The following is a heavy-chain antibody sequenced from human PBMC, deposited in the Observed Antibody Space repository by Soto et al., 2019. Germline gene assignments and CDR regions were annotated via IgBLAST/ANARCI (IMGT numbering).Heavy chain of an antibody. CDR1: GFTVSTNY. CDR3: ARASIAAAGYYFDY. D-gene: IGHD6-13*01. Sequence: EVQLVEYGGGLIQPGGSLRLSCAASGFTVSTNYMSWVRQAPGKGLEWVSVIYSGGSTYYADSVKGRFTISRDNSKNTLYLQMNSLRAEDTAVYYCARASIAAAGYYFDYWGQGTLVTVSS. V-gene: IGHV3-53*01. J-gene: IGHJ4*02. CDR2: IYSGGST.